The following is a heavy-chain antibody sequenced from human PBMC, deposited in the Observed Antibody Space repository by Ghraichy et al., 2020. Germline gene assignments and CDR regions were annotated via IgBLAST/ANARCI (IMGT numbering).Heavy chain of an antibody. CDR3: ARHSSSWKTFYYYYYYMDV. CDR2: IDPSDSYT. V-gene: IGHV5-10-1*01. CDR1: GYSFTSYW. Sequence: GESLNISCKGSGYSFTSYWISWVRQMPGKGLEWMGRIDPSDSYTNYSPSFQGHVTISADKSISTAYLQWSSLKASDTAMYYCARHSSSWKTFYYYYYYMDVWGKGTTVTVSS. D-gene: IGHD6-13*01. J-gene: IGHJ6*03.